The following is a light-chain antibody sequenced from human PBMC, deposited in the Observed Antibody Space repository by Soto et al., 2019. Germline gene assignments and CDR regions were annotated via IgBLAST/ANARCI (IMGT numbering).Light chain of an antibody. CDR2: DVS. Sequence: QSALTQPASVSGSPGQSITISCTGTSSDVGGYNYVSWYQQHPGKAPKLMIYDVSNRPSGVSNRFSGSKSGNTASLTISGLQAEDGADYYCSSYTRSSTLYVVFGGGTKLTVL. CDR3: SSYTRSSTLYVV. J-gene: IGLJ2*01. CDR1: SSDVGGYNY. V-gene: IGLV2-14*01.